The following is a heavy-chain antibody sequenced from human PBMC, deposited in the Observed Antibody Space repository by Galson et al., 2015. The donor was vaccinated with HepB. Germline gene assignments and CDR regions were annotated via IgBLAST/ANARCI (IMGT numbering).Heavy chain of an antibody. CDR1: GGSISSYY. J-gene: IGHJ4*02. CDR3: ARDISTGGGLFDY. Sequence: SETLSLTCTVSGGSISSYYWSWIRQPPGKGLEWIGYIYYSGSTNYNPSLKSRVTISVDTSKNQFSLKLSSVTAADTAVYYCARDISTGGGLFDYWGQGTLVTVSS. D-gene: IGHD2-8*02. CDR2: IYYSGST. V-gene: IGHV4-59*01.